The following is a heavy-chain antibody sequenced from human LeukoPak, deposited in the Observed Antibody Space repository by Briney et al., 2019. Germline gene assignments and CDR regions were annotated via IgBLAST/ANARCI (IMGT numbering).Heavy chain of an antibody. V-gene: IGHV4-30-2*01. CDR2: IYHSGST. CDR3: ARGVTHFGVDNYYYYYYMDV. Sequence: SQTLSLTCTVSGGSISSGGYYWSWIRQPPGKGLEWIGYIYHSGSTYYNPSLKSRVTISVDRSKNQFSLKLSSVTAADTAVYYCARGVTHFGVDNYYYYYYMDVWGKGTTVTVSS. CDR1: GGSISSGGYY. D-gene: IGHD3-3*01. J-gene: IGHJ6*03.